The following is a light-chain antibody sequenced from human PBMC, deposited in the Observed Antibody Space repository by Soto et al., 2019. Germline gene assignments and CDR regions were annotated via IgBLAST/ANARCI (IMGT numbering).Light chain of an antibody. V-gene: IGLV1-40*01. Sequence: QSVLTQPPSVSGAPGQRVTISCTGSSSNIGAGYDVHWYRQLPGTAPKLLIYGNSNRPSGVPDRFSGSKSGTSASLAITGLQADDEADDYCQSYDSSLSSWVFGGGTKLTVL. CDR1: SSNIGAGYD. CDR2: GNS. CDR3: QSYDSSLSSWV. J-gene: IGLJ3*02.